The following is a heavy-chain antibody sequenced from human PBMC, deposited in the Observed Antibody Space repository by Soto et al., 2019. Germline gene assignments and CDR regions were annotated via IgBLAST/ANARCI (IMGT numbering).Heavy chain of an antibody. CDR1: GGSVSSGDYY. CDR3: ARVGPWVPYYYDSSPYTFVNWFDP. D-gene: IGHD3-22*01. Sequence: SETLSLTCTVSGGSVSSGDYYWSWIRQPPGKGLEWIGYIYYSGSTYYNPSLNSRVTLSIDMTNNHVSLILNSVTAADTAVYYCARVGPWVPYYYDSSPYTFVNWFDPWGQGTLVTVSS. CDR2: IYYSGST. V-gene: IGHV4-30-4*01. J-gene: IGHJ5*02.